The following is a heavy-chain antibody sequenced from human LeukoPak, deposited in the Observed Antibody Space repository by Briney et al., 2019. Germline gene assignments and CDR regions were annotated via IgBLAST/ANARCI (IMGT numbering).Heavy chain of an antibody. CDR2: IYYSGST. J-gene: IGHJ5*02. CDR1: GGSISSSSYY. Sequence: PSETLSLTCTVSGGSISSSSYYWGWIRQPPGKGLEWIGSIYYSGSTYYNPSLKSRVTISVDTSKNQFSLKLSSVTAADTAVYYCARVLRWLFDPWGQGTLVTVSS. V-gene: IGHV4-39*07. D-gene: IGHD2-15*01. CDR3: ARVLRWLFDP.